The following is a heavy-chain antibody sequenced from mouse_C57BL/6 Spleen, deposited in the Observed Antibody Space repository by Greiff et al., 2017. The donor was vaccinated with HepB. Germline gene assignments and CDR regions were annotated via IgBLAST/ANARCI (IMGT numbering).Heavy chain of an antibody. CDR3: ARGVITTAGYFDV. V-gene: IGHV1-63*01. J-gene: IGHJ1*03. D-gene: IGHD1-1*01. CDR1: GYTFTNYW. CDR2: IYPGGGYT. Sequence: QVQLQQSGAELVRPGTSVKMSCKASGYTFTNYWIGWAKQRPGHVLEWIGDIYPGGGYTNYNEKFKGKATLTADKSSSTAYMQFSSLTSEDSAIYYCARGVITTAGYFDVWGTGTTVTVSS.